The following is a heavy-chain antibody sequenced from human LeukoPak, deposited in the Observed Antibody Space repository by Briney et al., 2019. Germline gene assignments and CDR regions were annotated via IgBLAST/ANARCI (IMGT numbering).Heavy chain of an antibody. CDR3: AKQPGYSYGVYYFDY. CDR2: ISGSGGST. D-gene: IGHD5-18*01. CDR1: GFTFSSYA. J-gene: IGHJ4*02. Sequence: GGSLRLSCAASGFTFSSYAMSWVRQAPGKGLEWVSAISGSGGSTYYADSVKGRFTISRDNSKNTLYLQMNSLRAEDTVVYYCAKQPGYSYGVYYFDYWGQGTLVTVSS. V-gene: IGHV3-23*01.